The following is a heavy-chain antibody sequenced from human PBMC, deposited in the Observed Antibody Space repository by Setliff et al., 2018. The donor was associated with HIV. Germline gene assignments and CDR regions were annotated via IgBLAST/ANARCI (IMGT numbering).Heavy chain of an antibody. CDR1: GGSFSGNY. Sequence: PSETLSLTCAVYGGSFSGNYWRWSRQPPGKGMEWIGEAIHSGITYNPSLRSRVTISLDTSKNQFSLNLTSVTAADTAVYYCVRGEYYDVSAIYHDDRWGQGTLVTVSS. J-gene: IGHJ4*02. CDR2: AIHSGIT. V-gene: IGHV4-34*01. D-gene: IGHD3-3*01. CDR3: VRGEYYDVSAIYHDDR.